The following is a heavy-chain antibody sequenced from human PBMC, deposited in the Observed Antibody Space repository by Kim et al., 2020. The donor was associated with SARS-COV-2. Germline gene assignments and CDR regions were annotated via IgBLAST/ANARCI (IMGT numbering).Heavy chain of an antibody. CDR2: IYYSGST. J-gene: IGHJ6*02. D-gene: IGHD3-10*01. V-gene: IGHV4-31*03. Sequence: SETLSLTCTVSGGTISSGGYYWSWIRQHPGKGLEWIGYIYYSGSTYYNPSLKSRVSISVDTTKNQYPRKQSSVTAATTAVYYCARLYYYGSGSYRSHYYYGMDGWGQGTTVTVPS. CDR3: ARLYYYGSGSYRSHYYYGMDG. CDR1: GGTISSGGYY.